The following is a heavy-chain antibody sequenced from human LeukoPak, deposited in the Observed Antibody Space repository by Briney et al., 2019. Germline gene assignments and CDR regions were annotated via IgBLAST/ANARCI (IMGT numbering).Heavy chain of an antibody. CDR2: IYAGGST. D-gene: IGHD3-3*01. J-gene: IGHJ4*02. V-gene: IGHV3-53*01. CDR3: ARDWSHRCFDY. CDR1: GFTVSSNY. Sequence: GSVRLSCAASGFTVSSNYMSWVGQAPGKGLEWVSVIYAGGSTYDADSVKGRFTISRDNSKNTLYLQMNSLRAEDTAVYYCARDWSHRCFDYWGQETLVTVSS.